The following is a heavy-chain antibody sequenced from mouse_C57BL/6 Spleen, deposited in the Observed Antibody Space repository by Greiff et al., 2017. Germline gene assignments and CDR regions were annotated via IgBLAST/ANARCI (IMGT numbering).Heavy chain of an antibody. D-gene: IGHD1-1*01. CDR2: IDPSDSET. J-gene: IGHJ2*01. CDR3: ARSEITTVVASYYFDD. CDR1: GYTFTSYW. Sequence: QVQLKQPGAELVRPGSSVKLSCKASGYTFTSYWMHWVKQRPIQGLEWIGNIDPSDSETHYNQKFKDKSTLTVDKSSSTAYMQRSSLTSEDSAVYYCARSEITTVVASYYFDDWGKGTTLTVSS. V-gene: IGHV1-52*01.